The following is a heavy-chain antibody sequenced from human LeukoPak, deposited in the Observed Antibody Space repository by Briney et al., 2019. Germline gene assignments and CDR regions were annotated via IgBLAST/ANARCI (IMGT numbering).Heavy chain of an antibody. D-gene: IGHD3-9*01. CDR2: ISRSSTYI. CDR3: ARATGHLTQIDY. J-gene: IGHJ4*02. CDR1: GFTFSSYS. V-gene: IGHV3-21*01. Sequence: GGSLRLSCAASGFTFSSYSMNWVRQAPGKGLEWVSSISRSSTYIYYADSVKGRFTISRDDAKNSLYLQMNGLRAEDAAVYYCARATGHLTQIDYWGQGTLVTVSS.